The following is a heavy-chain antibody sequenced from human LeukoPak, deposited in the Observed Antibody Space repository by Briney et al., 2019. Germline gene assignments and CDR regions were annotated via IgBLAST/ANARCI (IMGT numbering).Heavy chain of an antibody. CDR1: GCTFSSYA. Sequence: GGSLRLSCAASGCTFSSYAMSWVRQAPGKGLEWVSAISGSGGSTYYADYVKGRFTISRDNYKNTLYLQMNSLSGADTAEYYCAKTINGYFSYYWGQGTLVTVSS. V-gene: IGHV3-23*01. D-gene: IGHD1-14*01. J-gene: IGHJ4*02. CDR3: AKTINGYFSYY. CDR2: ISGSGGST.